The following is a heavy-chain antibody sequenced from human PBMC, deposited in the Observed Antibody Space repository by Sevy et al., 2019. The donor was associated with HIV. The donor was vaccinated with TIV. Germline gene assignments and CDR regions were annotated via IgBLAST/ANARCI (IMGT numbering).Heavy chain of an antibody. CDR3: ARFEYGDYVSHFEY. V-gene: IGHV4-39*01. D-gene: IGHD2-21*02. CDR2: IYYSGTT. Sequence: SETLSLTCTVSGGSINSDSYYWGWIRQPPGKGLEWIGNIYYSGTTYYNPSLKSRVTISVDTSKNQFSLKLSSVTAADTAVYYCARFEYGDYVSHFEYRGQGTLVTVSS. J-gene: IGHJ4*02. CDR1: GGSINSDSYY.